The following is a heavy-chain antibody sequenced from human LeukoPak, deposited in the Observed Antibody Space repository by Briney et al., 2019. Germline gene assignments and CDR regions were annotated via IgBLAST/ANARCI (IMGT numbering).Heavy chain of an antibody. D-gene: IGHD3-10*01. V-gene: IGHV4-59*01. J-gene: IGHJ6*02. Sequence: SETLSLTCTVSGGSISSYYWSWIRQPPGKGLEWIGYIYYSGSTNYNPSLKSRVTISVDTSKNQFSLKLSSVTAADTAVYYCARDVSLWFGDDYYYYYGMDVWGQGTTVTVSS. CDR2: IYYSGST. CDR1: GGSISSYY. CDR3: ARDVSLWFGDDYYYYYGMDV.